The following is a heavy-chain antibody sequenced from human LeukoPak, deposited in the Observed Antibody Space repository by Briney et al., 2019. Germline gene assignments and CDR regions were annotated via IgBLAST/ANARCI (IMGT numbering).Heavy chain of an antibody. CDR3: ARGGSPIYYYYMDV. CDR1: GYTFTGYF. Sequence: GASVKVSCKASGYTFTGYFMHWVRQAPGQGLEWMGWINPNSGGTNFAQKFQGRVTMTRDTSISTAYMDLSRLRSDDTAVYYCARGGSPIYYYYMDVWGKGTTVTISS. J-gene: IGHJ6*03. D-gene: IGHD2-2*01. V-gene: IGHV1-2*02. CDR2: INPNSGGT.